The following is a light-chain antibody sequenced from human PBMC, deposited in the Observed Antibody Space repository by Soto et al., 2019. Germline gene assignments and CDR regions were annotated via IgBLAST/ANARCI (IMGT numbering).Light chain of an antibody. V-gene: IGKV1-5*03. CDR3: QQYNSPSYT. CDR1: QSISSW. CDR2: KAS. J-gene: IGKJ2*01. Sequence: DIQMTQSPSTLSASVGDRVTITCRASQSISSWLAWYQQKPGKAPKLLIYKASSLESGVPSRFSGSGSGTEFTLTISSLHPDDFATYYCQQYNSPSYTFGQGTKLEIK.